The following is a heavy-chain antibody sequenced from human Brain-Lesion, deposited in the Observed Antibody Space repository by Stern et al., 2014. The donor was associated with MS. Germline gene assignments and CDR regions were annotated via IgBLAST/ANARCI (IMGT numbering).Heavy chain of an antibody. Sequence: VQLLESGPGLVKPSQTLSLTCSVSGGSISSGSYYWNWIRQPAGKGLEWIGRIYASGGTHSSPSLKSRVFISGDTSKNQFSLKLSSVTAADAAMYYCVRETGGYTYGDTDFFDFWGQGTLVTVSS. V-gene: IGHV4-61*02. D-gene: IGHD5-18*01. J-gene: IGHJ4*02. CDR2: IYASGGT. CDR3: VRETGGYTYGDTDFFDF. CDR1: GGSISSGSYY.